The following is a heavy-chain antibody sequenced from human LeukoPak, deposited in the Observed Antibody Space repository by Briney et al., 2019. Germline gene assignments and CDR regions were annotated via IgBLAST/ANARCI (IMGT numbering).Heavy chain of an antibody. CDR1: GYTFTSYG. D-gene: IGHD3-16*02. V-gene: IGHV1-18*01. CDR3: ARLSNPNWFDP. J-gene: IGHJ5*02. Sequence: ASVTVSCKACGYTFTSYGISWVRRAPGQGLEWMGWISAYNGNTNYAQKLQGRVTMTTDTSTSTAYMQLRSLRSDDTAVYYCARLSNPNWFDPWGQGTLVTVSS. CDR2: ISAYNGNT.